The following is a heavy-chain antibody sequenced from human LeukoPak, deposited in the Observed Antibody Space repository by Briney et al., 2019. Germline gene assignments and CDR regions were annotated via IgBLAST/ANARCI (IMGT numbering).Heavy chain of an antibody. V-gene: IGHV1-2*02. Sequence: ASVKASCKSSGYIFTSYFIHWVRQAPGQGLEWMGWINPNSGVTNYARKFQGRVTMTSDTAINTSHMDLRGLMSDDTAVYYCARDPGANYYDNWGQGTLVTVSS. CDR2: INPNSGVT. J-gene: IGHJ4*02. CDR3: ARDPGANYYDN. D-gene: IGHD7-27*01. CDR1: GYIFTSYF.